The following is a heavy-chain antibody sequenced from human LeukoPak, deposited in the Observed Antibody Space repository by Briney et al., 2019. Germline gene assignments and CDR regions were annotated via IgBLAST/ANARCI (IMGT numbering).Heavy chain of an antibody. CDR2: IVISGGSA. CDR3: AKEVALVVVRGQRGGHFFDF. V-gene: IGHV3-23*01. CDR1: GITFSNAA. Sequence: GGSMRLSCAASGITFSNAAIHWVRQAPGKRLEWVSGIVISGGSAFYADSVKGRFVISKDTSENTVYLQMNSLRADDTAVFFCAKEVALVVVRGQRGGHFFDFWGQGAPVTVSS. D-gene: IGHD3-10*01. J-gene: IGHJ4*02.